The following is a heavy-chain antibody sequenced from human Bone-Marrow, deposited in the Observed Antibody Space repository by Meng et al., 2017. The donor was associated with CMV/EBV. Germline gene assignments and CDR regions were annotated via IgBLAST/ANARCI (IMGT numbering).Heavy chain of an antibody. Sequence: SCKASGFTFSSYAMSWVRQAPGKGLEWVSVIYSGGSSTYYADSVKGRFTISRDNAKNSLYLQMNSLRAEDTAVYYCARDSGDYWGQGTLVTVPQ. V-gene: IGHV3-23*03. CDR3: ARDSGDY. CDR1: GFTFSSYA. J-gene: IGHJ4*02. CDR2: IYSGGSST.